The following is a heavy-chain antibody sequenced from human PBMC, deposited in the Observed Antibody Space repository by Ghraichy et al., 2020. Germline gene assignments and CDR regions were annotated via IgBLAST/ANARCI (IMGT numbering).Heavy chain of an antibody. CDR1: GFPLSSNW. J-gene: IGHJ4*02. CDR2: IDDAGSGT. Sequence: GGSLLSCVVSGFPLSSNWMHWVRQAPGKGLVWVSRIDDAGSGTSYADSVKGRFTVSRDDTRNTVYLQMNSLRAEDTAVYYCATVFDFWGQGALVTVSS. CDR3: ATVFDF. V-gene: IGHV3-74*01.